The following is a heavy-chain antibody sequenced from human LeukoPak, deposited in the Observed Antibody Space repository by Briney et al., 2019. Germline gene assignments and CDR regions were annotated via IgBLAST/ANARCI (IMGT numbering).Heavy chain of an antibody. D-gene: IGHD2-21*01. CDR3: AKDQGGLLLDY. V-gene: IGHV3-30*02. J-gene: IGHJ4*02. Sequence: GGSLRLSCAASGFTFSSYGMHWVRQAPGKGLEWVAFIRYDGNNQYYADSVKGRFTVSRDNSKSTLYLRMNSLRAEDTAVYYCAKDQGGLLLDYWGQGTLVTVSS. CDR1: GFTFSSYG. CDR2: IRYDGNNQ.